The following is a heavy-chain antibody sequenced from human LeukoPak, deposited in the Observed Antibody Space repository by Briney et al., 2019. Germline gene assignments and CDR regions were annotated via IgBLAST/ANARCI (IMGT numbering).Heavy chain of an antibody. CDR2: IWYDGSNK. V-gene: IGHV3-33*01. D-gene: IGHD2-2*01. CDR3: AADRHCSRTTCYPYNFDY. CDR1: GFTFSSYG. J-gene: IGHJ4*02. Sequence: GRSLRLSCAASGFTFSSYGMHWVRQAPGKGLEWVAVIWYDGSNKYYADSVKGRFTISRDNSKNTLYLQMNSLRAEDTAVYYCAADRHCSRTTCYPYNFDYWGQGTLVTVSS.